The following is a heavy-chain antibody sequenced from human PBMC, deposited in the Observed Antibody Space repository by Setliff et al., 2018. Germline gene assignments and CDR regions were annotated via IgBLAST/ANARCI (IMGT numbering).Heavy chain of an antibody. D-gene: IGHD3-10*01. V-gene: IGHV5-51*01. CDR3: ARVGDYMGYYYNYYMDV. CDR2: IYPGDSHT. J-gene: IGHJ6*03. CDR1: GYSFPSYW. Sequence: PGESLKISCKASGYSFPSYWIGWVRQVPGKGLEWMGIIYPGDSHTRYSPSFQGQVTISADKSILTAFLQWTYLKASDSAMYYCARVGDYMGYYYNYYMDVWGKGTTVTVSS.